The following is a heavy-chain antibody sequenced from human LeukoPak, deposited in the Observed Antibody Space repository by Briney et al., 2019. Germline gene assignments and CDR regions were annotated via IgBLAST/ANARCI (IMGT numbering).Heavy chain of an antibody. CDR3: AGDNYAGANWFDP. V-gene: IGHV1-69*05. CDR2: IIPIFGTA. J-gene: IGHJ5*02. CDR1: GGTFSSYA. Sequence: SVKVSCKASGGTFSSYAISWVRQAPGQGLEWMGGIIPIFGTANYAQKFQGRVTITTDESTSTAYTELSSLRSEDTAVYYCAGDNYAGANWFDPWGQGTLVTVSS. D-gene: IGHD1-7*01.